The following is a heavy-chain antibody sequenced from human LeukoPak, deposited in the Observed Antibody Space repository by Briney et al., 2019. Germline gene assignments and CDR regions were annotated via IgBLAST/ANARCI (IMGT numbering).Heavy chain of an antibody. CDR2: INPKNGGT. CDR1: GYSFTGYY. Sequence: ASVKVSCKASGYSFTGYYMHWVRQAPGQGLEWMGWINPKNGGTKYAQKFQGRVSMTTDTSISTAYMELSRLRSDDTAVYYCARSSMGSSSSWGVFDPWGQGTLVTVSS. CDR3: ARSSMGSSSSWGVFDP. J-gene: IGHJ5*02. V-gene: IGHV1-2*02. D-gene: IGHD6-6*01.